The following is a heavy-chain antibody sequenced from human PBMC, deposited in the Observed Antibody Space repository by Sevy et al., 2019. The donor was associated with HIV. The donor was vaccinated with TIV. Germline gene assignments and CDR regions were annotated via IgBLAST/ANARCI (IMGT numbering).Heavy chain of an antibody. CDR2: ISITGGST. D-gene: IGHD6-19*01. Sequence: GGSLRLSCAASGFTFSIYAMSWVRQAPGKGLEWVSVISITGGSTYYADSVKGRFTISRDNSKNTLYLQMNSLRAEDTAVYYCARSPPYSSGWYGIDYWGQGTLVTVSS. CDR1: GFTFSIYA. J-gene: IGHJ4*02. V-gene: IGHV3-23*01. CDR3: ARSPPYSSGWYGIDY.